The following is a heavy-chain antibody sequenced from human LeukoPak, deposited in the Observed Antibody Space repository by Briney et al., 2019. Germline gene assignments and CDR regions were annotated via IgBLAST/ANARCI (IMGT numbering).Heavy chain of an antibody. CDR2: IYPGDSDT. D-gene: IGHD2-8*01. CDR1: GYSLTDYW. CDR3: ARLIQNGYYGMDV. V-gene: IGHV5-51*01. J-gene: IGHJ6*02. Sequence: GESLKIYCKCSGYSLTDYWLAWVRQMPGKGVEWMGIIYPGDSDTRYSPPFQGQVTISADKSISTAYLQWSSLKASDTAMYYCARLIQNGYYGMDVWGQGTTVTVSS.